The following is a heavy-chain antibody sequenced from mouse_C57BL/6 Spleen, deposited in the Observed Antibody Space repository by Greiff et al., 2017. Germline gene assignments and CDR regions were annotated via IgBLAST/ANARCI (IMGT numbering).Heavy chain of an antibody. Sequence: QVQLQQPGAELVKPGASVKMSCKASGYTFTSYWITWVKQRPGQGLEWIGDIYPGSGSTNYNEKFKSKATLTVDTSSSTAYMQLSSLTSEDSAVYYCATSNYYSSSYEGSGFAYWGQGTLVTVSA. CDR2: IYPGSGST. D-gene: IGHD1-1*01. J-gene: IGHJ3*01. V-gene: IGHV1-55*01. CDR3: ATSNYYSSSYEGSGFAY. CDR1: GYTFTSYW.